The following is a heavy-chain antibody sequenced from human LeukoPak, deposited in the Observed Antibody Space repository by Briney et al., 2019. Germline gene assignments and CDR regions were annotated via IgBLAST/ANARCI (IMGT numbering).Heavy chain of an antibody. CDR1: GYTFTSYD. CDR2: MNPNSGNT. CDR3: ARGGRRQLVEWFDP. V-gene: IGHV1-8*01. D-gene: IGHD6-13*01. Sequence: GASVKVSCKASGYTFTSYDINWVRQATGQGLEWMGWMNPNSGNTGYAQKFQGRVTMTRNTSISTAYMELSSLRSEDTAVYYCARGGRRQLVEWFDPWGQGTLVTVSS. J-gene: IGHJ5*02.